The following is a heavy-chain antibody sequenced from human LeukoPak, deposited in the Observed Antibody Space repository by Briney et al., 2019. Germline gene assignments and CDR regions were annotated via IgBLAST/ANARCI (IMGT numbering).Heavy chain of an antibody. V-gene: IGHV3-23*01. CDR2: ISVSGNT. CDR1: GFTLSSYA. CDR3: AKAPVTTCSGAYCYPFDY. Sequence: PGGSLRLSCAASGFTLSSYAMSWVRQGPGKGLEWVSAISVSGNTYHADSVKGRFTLSRDSSKNTLYLQMNSLRAEDAAVYYCAKAPVTTCSGAYCYPFDYWGQGTLVTVSS. D-gene: IGHD2-15*01. J-gene: IGHJ4*02.